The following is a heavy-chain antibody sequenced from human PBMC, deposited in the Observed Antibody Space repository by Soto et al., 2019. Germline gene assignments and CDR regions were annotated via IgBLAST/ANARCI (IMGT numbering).Heavy chain of an antibody. CDR2: INTDGSST. D-gene: IGHD5-18*01. Sequence: PGGSLRLSCATSGFIFSNYWMHWVRQAPGKGLVWVSRINTDGSSTSYADSVKGRFTMSRDNAKNTLYLQMNSLRAEDTAVYYCARGRYCYGPESYYYYGLDVWGRGTTVTVSS. J-gene: IGHJ6*02. CDR3: ARGRYCYGPESYYYYGLDV. V-gene: IGHV3-74*01. CDR1: GFIFSNYW.